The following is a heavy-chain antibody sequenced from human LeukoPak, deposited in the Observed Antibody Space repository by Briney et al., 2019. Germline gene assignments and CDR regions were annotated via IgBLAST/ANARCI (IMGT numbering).Heavy chain of an antibody. CDR2: IIPILGIA. V-gene: IGHV1-69*04. J-gene: IGHJ4*02. CDR1: GGTFSSYA. D-gene: IGHD6-19*01. CDR3: ARGEGGYSSFYYFDY. Sequence: SVKVSCKASGGTFSSYAISWVRQAPGQGLEWMGRIIPILGIANYAQKFQGRVTITADKSTSTAYMELSSLRSEDTAVYYCARGEGGYSSFYYFDYWGQGTLVTVSS.